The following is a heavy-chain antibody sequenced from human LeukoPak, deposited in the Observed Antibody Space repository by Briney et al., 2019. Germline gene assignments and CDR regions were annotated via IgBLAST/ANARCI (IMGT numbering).Heavy chain of an antibody. D-gene: IGHD3-22*01. Sequence: ASVKVSCKASGYTFTSYGISWVRQAPGQGLEWMGWISAYNGNTNYAQKLQGRVTMTTDTSTSTAYMELRSLRSDDTAVYYCARAPAIEYYDSSGYSTLFDYWGQGTLVTVSS. V-gene: IGHV1-18*01. J-gene: IGHJ4*02. CDR2: ISAYNGNT. CDR3: ARAPAIEYYDSSGYSTLFDY. CDR1: GYTFTSYG.